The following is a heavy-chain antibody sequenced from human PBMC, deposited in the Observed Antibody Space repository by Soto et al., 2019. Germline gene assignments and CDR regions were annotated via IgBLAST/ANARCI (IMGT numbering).Heavy chain of an antibody. CDR1: GDSVSTNRAT. CDR2: TYYRSKWYN. V-gene: IGHV6-1*01. CDR3: VRLIGSWWLDS. Sequence: SQTLSLTCDIPGDSVSTNRATRNSISQAPAIGLEWLVRTYYRSKWYNDYAVSGKSRITISPDKSKYLHFLQLSSVTTDVSSGYYCVRLIGSWWLDSWGQGTLVTVSS. D-gene: IGHD2-15*01. J-gene: IGHJ5*01.